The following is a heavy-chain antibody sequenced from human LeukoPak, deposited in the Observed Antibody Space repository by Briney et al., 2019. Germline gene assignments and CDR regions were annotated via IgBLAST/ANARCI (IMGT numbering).Heavy chain of an antibody. CDR1: GFTFTDYS. CDR3: ARDYYDSSGYCEFDY. Sequence: GGSLRLSCEASGFTFTDYSMNWVRQAPGKGLEWVSSISSSSSYIYYADSVKGRFTISRDNAKNSLYLQMNSLRAEDTAVYYCARDYYDSSGYCEFDYWGQGTLVTVSS. D-gene: IGHD3-22*01. CDR2: ISSSSSYI. V-gene: IGHV3-21*01. J-gene: IGHJ4*02.